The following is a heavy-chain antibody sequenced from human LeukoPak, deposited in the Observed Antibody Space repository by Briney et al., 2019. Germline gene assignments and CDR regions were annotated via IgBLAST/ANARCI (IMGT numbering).Heavy chain of an antibody. CDR1: GGTFSSYA. J-gene: IGHJ4*02. D-gene: IGHD6-19*01. CDR2: IIPIFGTA. CDR3: ASGTVAGTTDY. V-gene: IGHV1-69*05. Sequence: VASVKVSCKASGGTFSSYAISWVRQAPGQGLEWMGGIIPIFGTANYAQKFQGRVTITTDESTSTAYMELSSLRSEDTAVYYCASGTVAGTTDYWGQGTLVTVSS.